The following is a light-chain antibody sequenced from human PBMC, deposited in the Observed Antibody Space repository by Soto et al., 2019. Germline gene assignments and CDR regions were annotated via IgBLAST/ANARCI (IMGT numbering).Light chain of an antibody. Sequence: DIQMTQSPSTLSASVGDRVTITCRASQSISSWLAWYQQKPGKPPKLLIYKASSLETGVPSRFSGSGSGTEFTLTIRSLQPDDFATYYCQQYNSFPTFGQGTKVEIK. CDR3: QQYNSFPT. CDR1: QSISSW. V-gene: IGKV1-5*03. CDR2: KAS. J-gene: IGKJ1*01.